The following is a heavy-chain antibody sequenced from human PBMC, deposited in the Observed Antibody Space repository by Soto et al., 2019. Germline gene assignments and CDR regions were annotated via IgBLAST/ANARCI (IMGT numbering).Heavy chain of an antibody. CDR1: GYTFPNYA. J-gene: IGHJ6*03. D-gene: IGHD2-2*01. CDR2: INAGNGNT. V-gene: IGHV1-3*01. CDR3: ARGHLAVVPVASWYFYMDV. Sequence: GASVKVSCKASGYTFPNYAVHWVRQPPGQRLEWMGWINAGNGNTRYSQKFQGRVTITRDTSARTAYMELSSLRSEDTAVYYCARGHLAVVPVASWYFYMDVWGKGTTVTVSS.